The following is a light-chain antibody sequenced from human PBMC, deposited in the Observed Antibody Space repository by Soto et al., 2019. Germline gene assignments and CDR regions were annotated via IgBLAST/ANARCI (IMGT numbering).Light chain of an antibody. CDR3: QQYDSYSWT. Sequence: EIVLTQSPATLSLSPGERATLSCRASRGIDTYLAWYQQKRGQAPRLLIYDVSSLESGVPSRFSGSGSGTEFILTISSLQPDDFATYYCQQYDSYSWTFGQGTKVAI. J-gene: IGKJ1*01. CDR2: DVS. CDR1: RGIDTY. V-gene: IGKV3-11*01.